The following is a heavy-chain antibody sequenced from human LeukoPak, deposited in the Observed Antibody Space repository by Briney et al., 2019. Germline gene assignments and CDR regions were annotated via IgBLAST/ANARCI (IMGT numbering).Heavy chain of an antibody. V-gene: IGHV3-30*04. CDR1: GFTFSSYA. CDR3: AKDLGIVVVPAAIAGFDY. CDR2: ISYDGTNK. J-gene: IGHJ4*02. D-gene: IGHD2-2*03. Sequence: HPGGSLRLSCAASGFTFSSYAMHWVRQAPGKGLEWVAVISYDGTNKYYADSVKGRFTISRDNSKNTLYLQMNSLRAEDTAVYYCAKDLGIVVVPAAIAGFDYWGQGTLVTVSS.